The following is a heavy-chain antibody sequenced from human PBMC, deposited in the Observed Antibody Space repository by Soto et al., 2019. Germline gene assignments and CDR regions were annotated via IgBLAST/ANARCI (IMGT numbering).Heavy chain of an antibody. V-gene: IGHV3-74*01. J-gene: IGHJ5*02. D-gene: IGHD3-10*01. CDR3: ARGLLNNWFDP. CDR1: GFTFSTYW. Sequence: GGSLRLSCAASGFTFSTYWMHWVRQAPGKGLVWVSRINSDGSSTSYADSVKGRFTISRDHAKNTLYLQMNSLRAEDTAVYYCARGLLNNWFDPWGQGTLVTVSS. CDR2: INSDGSST.